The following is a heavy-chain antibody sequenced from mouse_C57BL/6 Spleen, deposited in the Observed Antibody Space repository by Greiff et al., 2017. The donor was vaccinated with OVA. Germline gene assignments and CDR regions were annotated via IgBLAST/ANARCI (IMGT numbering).Heavy chain of an antibody. CDR2: IYPGSGST. CDR1: GYTFTSYW. V-gene: IGHV1-55*01. CDR3: ARSRRPYYYAMDY. J-gene: IGHJ4*01. Sequence: QVQLQQPGAELVKPGASVKMSCKASGYTFTSYWITWVKQRPGQGLEWIGDIYPGSGSTNYNEKFKSKATLTVDTSSSTAYMQLSSLTSEDSAVYYCARSRRPYYYAMDYWGQGTSVTVSS.